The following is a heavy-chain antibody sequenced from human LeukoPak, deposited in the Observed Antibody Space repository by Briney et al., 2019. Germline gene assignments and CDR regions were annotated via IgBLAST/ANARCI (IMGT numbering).Heavy chain of an antibody. V-gene: IGHV3-21*01. CDR1: GFTFSSYN. J-gene: IGHJ4*02. CDR3: ARSVYYDSYGFAFDY. D-gene: IGHD3-22*01. CDR2: ISSSSSDI. Sequence: PGGSLRLSCAASGFTFSSYNMNWVRQAPGKGLEWVSSISSSSSDIYFADSVKGRFTISRDNTKNSLYLQMNSLRGEDTAVYYCARSVYYDSYGFAFDYWGQGTLVSVSS.